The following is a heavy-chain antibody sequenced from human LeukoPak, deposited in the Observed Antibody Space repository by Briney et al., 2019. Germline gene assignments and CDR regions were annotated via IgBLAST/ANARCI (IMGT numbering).Heavy chain of an antibody. J-gene: IGHJ4*02. D-gene: IGHD3-10*01. CDR2: IGGTGGTT. Sequence: PGGSLRLSCVPSWFTFRSYAMSWVRQAPGKGLEWVSTIGGTGGTTYYADSVKGRFTISRDNSKNTLYLQMNSLRAKDMAVQYCPKAQPLHRSARFDYWGEGPLVTVSS. V-gene: IGHV3-23*01. CDR3: PKAQPLHRSARFDY. CDR1: WFTFRSYA.